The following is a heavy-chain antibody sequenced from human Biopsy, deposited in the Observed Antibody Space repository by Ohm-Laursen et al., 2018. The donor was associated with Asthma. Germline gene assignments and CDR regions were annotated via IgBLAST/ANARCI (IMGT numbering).Heavy chain of an antibody. Sequence: SLRLSCAASGFTFDDFAMHWVRQAPVKGLEWVATVSWNSRDIAYADSVKGRFTISRDNSKNTLYLQMNSLRAEDTAVYYCAKESGSNYAFDIWGQGTMVAVSS. D-gene: IGHD1-1*01. V-gene: IGHV3-9*01. CDR1: GFTFDDFA. J-gene: IGHJ3*02. CDR3: AKESGSNYAFDI. CDR2: VSWNSRDI.